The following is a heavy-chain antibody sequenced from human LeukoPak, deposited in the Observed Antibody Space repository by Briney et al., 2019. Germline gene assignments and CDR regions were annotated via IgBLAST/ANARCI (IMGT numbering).Heavy chain of an antibody. D-gene: IGHD3-3*01. CDR1: GFTFSSYA. V-gene: IGHV3-23*01. Sequence: GGSLRLSCAASGFTFSSYAMSWVRQAPGKGLEWVSAISGSGGSTYYADSVKGRFTISRDNSKNTLYLQMNSLRAEDTAVYCCAKLTPLRFLEWLFPYYFDYWGQGTLVTVSS. CDR3: AKLTPLRFLEWLFPYYFDY. J-gene: IGHJ4*02. CDR2: ISGSGGST.